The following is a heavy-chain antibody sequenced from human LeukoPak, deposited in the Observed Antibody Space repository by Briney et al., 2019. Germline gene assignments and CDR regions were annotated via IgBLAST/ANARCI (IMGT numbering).Heavy chain of an antibody. D-gene: IGHD2-2*01. CDR1: GFTFSNYW. J-gene: IGHJ4*02. CDR2: IKQDGSDK. V-gene: IGHV3-7*01. CDR3: ATVPAGHYFDY. Sequence: GGSLRLSCAGSGFTFSNYWMTWVRQAPGQGLEWVANIKQDGSDKYYVDSVKGRFTISRDNAKNSLYLQMNSLRAEDTVVYCCATVPAGHYFDYWGQGTLVIVSS.